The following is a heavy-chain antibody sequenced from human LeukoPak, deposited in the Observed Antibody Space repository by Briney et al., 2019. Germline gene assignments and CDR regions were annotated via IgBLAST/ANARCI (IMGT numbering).Heavy chain of an antibody. CDR3: ARPGIAAAGDDDY. D-gene: IGHD6-13*01. V-gene: IGHV4-39*01. CDR1: GGSISSSSYY. Sequence: SETLSLTCTVSGGSISSSSYYWGWIRQPPGKGLEWIGSIYYSGSTYYNPSLKSRVTISADTSKNQFSLKLSSVTAADTAVYYCARPGIAAAGDDDYWGQGTLVTVSS. CDR2: IYYSGST. J-gene: IGHJ4*02.